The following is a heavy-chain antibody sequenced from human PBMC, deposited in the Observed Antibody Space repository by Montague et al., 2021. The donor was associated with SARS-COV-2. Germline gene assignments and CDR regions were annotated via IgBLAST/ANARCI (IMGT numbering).Heavy chain of an antibody. CDR2: INQGGAP. CDR1: RGSFSNYY. D-gene: IGHD3-9*01. CDR3: ARGRPVRGSFRHFDSISFGALDI. Sequence: SETLSLTCAVSRGSFSNYYWTWIRQSPGKGLEWIGEINQGGAPNYTPSLKSRVTISLDTSKKQISLKLNSVTVADTAVFFCARGRPVRGSFRHFDSISFGALDIWAQGSLVIVSS. V-gene: IGHV4-34*01. J-gene: IGHJ3*02.